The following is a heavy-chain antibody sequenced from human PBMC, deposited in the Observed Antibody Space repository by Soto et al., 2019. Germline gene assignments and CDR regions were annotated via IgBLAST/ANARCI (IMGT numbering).Heavy chain of an antibody. J-gene: IGHJ3*01. D-gene: IGHD3-22*01. CDR1: GCTFSSYE. V-gene: IGHV1-69*13. CDR2: IIPIFGTA. Sequence: SVKVSCNASGCTFSSYEISRVRQAPGQGLEWMGGIIPIFGTASYAQKFQGRVTITADESTSTAYMELSSLRSEDTAVYYCARDPYYYDSSGSHHHWGQGTMVTVSS. CDR3: ARDPYYYDSSGSHHH.